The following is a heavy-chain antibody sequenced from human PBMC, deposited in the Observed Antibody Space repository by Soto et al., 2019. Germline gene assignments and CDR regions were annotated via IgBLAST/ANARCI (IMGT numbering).Heavy chain of an antibody. CDR1: GFTFSSYE. Sequence: GWYLRISCAASGFTFSSYEMNWVRQAPGKGLEWVSYISSSGSTIYYADSVKGRFTISRDNAKNSLYLQMNSLRAEDTAVYYCAIELRKAVVTRPIEYWCQGILVTV. D-gene: IGHD2-15*01. J-gene: IGHJ4*02. CDR2: ISSSGSTI. CDR3: AIELRKAVVTRPIEY. V-gene: IGHV3-48*03.